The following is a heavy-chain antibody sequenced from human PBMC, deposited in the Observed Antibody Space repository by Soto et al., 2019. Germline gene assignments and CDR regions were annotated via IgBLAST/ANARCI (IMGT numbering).Heavy chain of an antibody. CDR1: GFTFSTYD. V-gene: IGHV3-30*18. CDR2: ISYDGNNK. D-gene: IGHD1-1*01. J-gene: IGHJ4*02. CDR3: AKSVYNWNDGFFDY. Sequence: QVQQVESGGGVVQPGRSLRLSCAASGFTFSTYDMHWVRQAPGKGLEWVAVISYDGNNKYYADSVKGRFTISRDNSKNTLYLQMSSLRAEDTAVYYCAKSVYNWNDGFFDYWGQGTLVTVSS.